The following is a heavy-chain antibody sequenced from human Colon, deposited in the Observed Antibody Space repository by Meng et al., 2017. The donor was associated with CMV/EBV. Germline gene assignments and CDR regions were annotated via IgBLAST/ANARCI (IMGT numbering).Heavy chain of an antibody. CDR3: VRGGGWSS. CDR2: INQDGSEK. D-gene: IGHD6-19*01. V-gene: IGHV3-7*01. CDR1: GFTFNTYW. J-gene: IGHJ5*02. Sequence: GESLKISCAASGFTFNTYWMSWVRQAPGKGLEWVANINQDGSEKYYVDSVKGRFTISRDNPKNSLYLQMNSLRVEDTAVYYCVRGGGWSSWGQGTLVTVSS.